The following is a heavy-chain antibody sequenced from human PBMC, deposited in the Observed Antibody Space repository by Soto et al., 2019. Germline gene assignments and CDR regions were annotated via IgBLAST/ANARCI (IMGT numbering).Heavy chain of an antibody. CDR3: ARAYSSGWYGSAFFSGFDY. D-gene: IGHD6-19*01. V-gene: IGHV3-53*01. CDR2: IYSGGST. J-gene: IGHJ4*02. CDR1: GFTVSSNY. Sequence: VGSLRLSCAASGFTVSSNYMSWVRQAPGKGLEWVSVIYSGGSTYYADSVKGRFTISRDNSKNTLYLQMNSLRAEDTAVYYCARAYSSGWYGSAFFSGFDYWGQGTLVTVSS.